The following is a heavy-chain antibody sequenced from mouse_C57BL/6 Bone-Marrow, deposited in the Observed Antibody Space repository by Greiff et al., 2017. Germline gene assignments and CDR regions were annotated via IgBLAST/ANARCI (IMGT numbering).Heavy chain of an antibody. J-gene: IGHJ4*01. CDR2: INYDGSST. D-gene: IGHD4-1*01. V-gene: IGHV5-16*01. CDR3: ARGVNWEDYARDY. CDR1: GFTFSDYY. Sequence: EVMLVESEGGLVQPGSSMKLSCTASGFTFSDYYMAWVRQVPEKGLEWVANINYDGSSTYYLASLKSRFIISRDNAKNILYLQMSSLKSEDTATYYCARGVNWEDYARDYWGQGTSVTVSS.